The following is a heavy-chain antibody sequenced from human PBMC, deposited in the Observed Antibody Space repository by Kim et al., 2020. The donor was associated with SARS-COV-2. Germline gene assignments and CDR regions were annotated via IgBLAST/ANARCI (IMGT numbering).Heavy chain of an antibody. CDR1: GITFSRYT. CDR2: ISSSSNFI. V-gene: IGHV3-21*01. J-gene: IGHJ6*02. D-gene: IGHD2-21*01. CDR3: ASEMIALGPADAMDV. Sequence: GGSLRLSCVGSGITFSRYTMNWVRQAPGKGLEWVSSISSSSNFIDYEDSVKGRFTVSRDNAKNSVFLDMKSLRDDDTAIYYCASEMIALGPADAMDVWGQGITVSVSS.